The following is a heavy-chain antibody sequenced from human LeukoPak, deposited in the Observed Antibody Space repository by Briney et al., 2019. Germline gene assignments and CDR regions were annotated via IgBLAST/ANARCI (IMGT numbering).Heavy chain of an antibody. CDR3: ALLYGSGSYYSDY. CDR2: ISWNSGSI. V-gene: IGHV3-9*01. Sequence: GRSLRLSCAASGFTFDDYAMHWVRQVPGKGLEWVSGISWNSGSIGYADSVKGRFTISRDNAKKSLYLQMNSLRPEDTALYYFALLYGSGSYYSDYWGQGTLVTVSS. J-gene: IGHJ4*02. CDR1: GFTFDDYA. D-gene: IGHD3-10*01.